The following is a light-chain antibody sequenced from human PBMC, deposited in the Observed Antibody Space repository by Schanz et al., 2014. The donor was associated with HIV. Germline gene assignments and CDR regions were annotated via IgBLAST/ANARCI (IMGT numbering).Light chain of an antibody. CDR3: NSYTRSGTHV. J-gene: IGLJ1*01. CDR2: EVD. Sequence: QSVLTQPPSVSGSPGQSVIISCTGTTSDIGNYDRVSWYQQPPGSAPKLLIFEVDIRPSGVPDRFSGSKSGNTASLTISGRRPEDEADYYCNSYTRSGTHVFGPGTKLTVL. CDR1: TSDIGNYDR. V-gene: IGLV2-18*02.